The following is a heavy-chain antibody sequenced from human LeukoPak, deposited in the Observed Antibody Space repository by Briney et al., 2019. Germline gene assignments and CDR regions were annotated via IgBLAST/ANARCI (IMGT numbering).Heavy chain of an antibody. D-gene: IGHD2/OR15-2a*01. CDR2: IYYSGST. V-gene: IGHV4-59*01. J-gene: IGHJ3*02. Sequence: PSETLSLTCTVSGGSISSYYWSWIRQPPGKGLEWIGYIYYSGSTNYNPSLKSRVTISVDTSKNQFSLKLSSVTAADTAVYFCAREDNRKDAFDIWGQGTMVTVSS. CDR1: GGSISSYY. CDR3: AREDNRKDAFDI.